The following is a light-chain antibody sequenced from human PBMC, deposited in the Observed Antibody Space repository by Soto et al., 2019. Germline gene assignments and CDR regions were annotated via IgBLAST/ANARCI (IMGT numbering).Light chain of an antibody. V-gene: IGKV3-20*01. Sequence: EVVLTQSPGPLSLSPRERGPLPCKARQGGYNHLAWYQQKPSQAPRLLIYGASIRATGIPDRFSGSGSGTDFTLTISRLEPEDFAVYYCQQCGYSPQTFGQGTKVEIK. CDR2: GAS. J-gene: IGKJ1*01. CDR3: QQCGYSPQT. CDR1: QGGYNH.